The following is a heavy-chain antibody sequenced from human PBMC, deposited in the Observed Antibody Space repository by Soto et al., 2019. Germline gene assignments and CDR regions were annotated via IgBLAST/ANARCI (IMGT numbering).Heavy chain of an antibody. CDR2: IKQDGSEK. V-gene: IGHV3-7*04. CDR1: GFTFSSYA. CDR3: ARGRWSGYDYYYMDV. J-gene: IGHJ6*03. Sequence: TGGSLRLSCAASGFTFSSYAMSWVRQAPGKGLEWVANIKQDGSEKYYVDSVKGRFTISRDNAKNSLYLQMNSLRAEDTAVYYCARGRWSGYDYYYMDVWGKGTTVTVSS. D-gene: IGHD3-3*01.